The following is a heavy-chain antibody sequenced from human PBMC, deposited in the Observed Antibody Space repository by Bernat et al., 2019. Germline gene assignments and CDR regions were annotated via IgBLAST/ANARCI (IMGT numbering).Heavy chain of an antibody. CDR3: ARDSGHFMTAAAGLDY. V-gene: IGHV3-33*01. CDR2: IWYDGSNK. Sequence: QVQLVESGGGVVQPGRSLRLSCAASGFTFSSYGMHWVRQAPGKGLEWVAVIWYDGSNKYYADSVKGRFTISRDNSKNTLYLQMNSLRAEDTAVYYCARDSGHFMTAAAGLDYWGQGTLVTVSS. CDR1: GFTFSSYG. J-gene: IGHJ4*02. D-gene: IGHD6-13*01.